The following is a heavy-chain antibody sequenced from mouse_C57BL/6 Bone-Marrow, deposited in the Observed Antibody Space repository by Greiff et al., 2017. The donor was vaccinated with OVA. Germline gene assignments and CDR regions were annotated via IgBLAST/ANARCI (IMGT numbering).Heavy chain of an antibody. CDR2: ISNLAYCI. CDR3: ARRKATNYSIRWFAY. D-gene: IGHD2-5*01. Sequence: EVHLVESGGGLVQPGGSLKLSCAASGFTFSDYGMAWVRQAPRKGPEWVAFISNLAYCIYYADTVTGRFTISRENAKNTLYLEMSHLRSEETAMYYLARRKATNYSIRWFAYWGQGTLVTVSA. J-gene: IGHJ3*01. CDR1: GFTFSDYG. V-gene: IGHV5-15*04.